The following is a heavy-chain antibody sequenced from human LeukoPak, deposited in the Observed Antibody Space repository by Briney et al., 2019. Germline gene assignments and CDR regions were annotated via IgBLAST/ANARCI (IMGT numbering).Heavy chain of an antibody. J-gene: IGHJ3*02. D-gene: IGHD3-22*01. CDR1: GGSISSSNW. CDR2: IYHGGST. V-gene: IGHV4-4*02. CDR3: ARSTGDYYDSMENAFDI. Sequence: SETLSLTCGVSGGSISSSNWWSWVRQPPGMGLEWIGEIYHGGSTNYNPSLRSRVTISVDKSKNQFSLKLSSVTAADTAVYYCARSTGDYYDSMENAFDIWGQGTKVTVSS.